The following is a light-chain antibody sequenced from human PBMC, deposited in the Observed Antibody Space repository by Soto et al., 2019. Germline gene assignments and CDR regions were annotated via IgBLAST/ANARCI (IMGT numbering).Light chain of an antibody. Sequence: IQLTQSPSSLSASVGDRVTITCRASQGISSYLAWYQQKPGKAPKLLIYAASTLQSGVPSRFSGSGSGTYFTLTISSLHPEDFATYYCQQLNSYPSFGQGTKLEIK. CDR3: QQLNSYPS. CDR1: QGISSY. J-gene: IGKJ2*01. CDR2: AAS. V-gene: IGKV1-9*01.